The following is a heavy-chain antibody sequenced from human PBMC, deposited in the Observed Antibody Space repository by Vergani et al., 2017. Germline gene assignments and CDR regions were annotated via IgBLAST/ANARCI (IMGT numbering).Heavy chain of an antibody. CDR2: INPNSGGT. Sequence: QVQLVQSGAEVKKPGASVKVSCKASGYTFTGHYMHWVRQAPGQGLEWMGWINPNSGGTNYAQKFQGRFTMTRDTSISTAYMELSRLRSDDTAVYYCARVPYCSSTSCYRPSDYYYYGMDVWGQGTTVTVSS. J-gene: IGHJ6*02. D-gene: IGHD2-2*01. CDR1: GYTFTGHY. CDR3: ARVPYCSSTSCYRPSDYYYYGMDV. V-gene: IGHV1-2*02.